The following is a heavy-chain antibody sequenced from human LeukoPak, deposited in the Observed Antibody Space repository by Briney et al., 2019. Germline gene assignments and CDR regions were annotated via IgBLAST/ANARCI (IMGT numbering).Heavy chain of an antibody. J-gene: IGHJ3*02. V-gene: IGHV3-7*01. CDR3: ARERLWLGDRAFDI. CDR1: GFTFSSYW. Sequence: GGSLRLSCAASGFTFSSYWMSWVRQAPGKGLEWVANIKQDGSEKYYVDSVKGRFTISRDNAKNSLYLQMKSLRAEDTAVYYCARERLWLGDRAFDIWGQGTMVTVSS. D-gene: IGHD5-18*01. CDR2: IKQDGSEK.